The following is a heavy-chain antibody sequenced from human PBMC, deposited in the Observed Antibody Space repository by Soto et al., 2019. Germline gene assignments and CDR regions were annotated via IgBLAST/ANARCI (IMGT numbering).Heavy chain of an antibody. V-gene: IGHV4-39*07. CDR2: IYYRGNA. CDR3: AREITSTGVFDYYYGMDV. Sequence: SETLSLTCSVSDDSINSDKYYWGWIRQPPGKGLEWIGSIYYRGNAYYNPSLKSRVTISVDTSKNQFSLKLSSVTAADTAVYYCAREITSTGVFDYYYGMDVWGQGTTVTVSS. D-gene: IGHD2-8*02. J-gene: IGHJ6*02. CDR1: DDSINSDKYY.